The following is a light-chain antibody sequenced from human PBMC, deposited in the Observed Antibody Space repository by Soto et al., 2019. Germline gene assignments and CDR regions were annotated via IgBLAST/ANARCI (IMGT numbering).Light chain of an antibody. CDR2: GAS. CDR1: QSVSSSY. CDR3: HQYGSSPWT. Sequence: EIVLTQSPGTLSFSPWERATLSCRASQSVSSSYLAWSQQKPGQAPRLLIYGASSRATGIPDRFSGSGSGTDFTLTISRLEPEDFAVYFCHQYGSSPWTFGQGTKVDIK. V-gene: IGKV3-20*01. J-gene: IGKJ1*01.